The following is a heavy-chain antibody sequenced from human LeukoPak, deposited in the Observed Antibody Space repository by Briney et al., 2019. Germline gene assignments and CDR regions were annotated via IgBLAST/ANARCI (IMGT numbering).Heavy chain of an antibody. CDR3: ARDLTRTTDIDY. Sequence: PGGSLRLSCAASGFTFSNYGMNWVRQAPGKGWEWVSYISSSSITIYYADSVKGRFTISRDNAKNSLYLQMNSLRDEDTAVYYCARDLTRTTDIDYWGQGTLVAVSS. J-gene: IGHJ4*02. V-gene: IGHV3-48*02. D-gene: IGHD1-7*01. CDR1: GFTFSNYG. CDR2: ISSSSITI.